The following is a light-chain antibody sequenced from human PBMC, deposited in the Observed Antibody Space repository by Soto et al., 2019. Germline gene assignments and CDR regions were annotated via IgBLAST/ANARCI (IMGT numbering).Light chain of an antibody. Sequence: QYVLTQPPSVSGAPGQRVTISCTGSSSNIVAGFDVHWYQHLPGTAPNLLIYAHSNRPSGVPDRFSGSKSGTSASLAITGLQAEDEADFYCQSYDSSMGGAVFGGGTKLTVL. CDR3: QSYDSSMGGAV. CDR2: AHS. CDR1: SSNIVAGFD. V-gene: IGLV1-40*01. J-gene: IGLJ2*01.